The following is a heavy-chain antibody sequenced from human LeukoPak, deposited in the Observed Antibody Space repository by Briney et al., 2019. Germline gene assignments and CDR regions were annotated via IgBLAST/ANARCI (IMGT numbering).Heavy chain of an antibody. CDR1: GDSIRNYY. J-gene: IGHJ4*02. V-gene: IGHV4-59*08. CDR2: IHYSGRT. CDR3: ARLSNPYGGFHLDF. Sequence: SETLSLTCTVSGDSIRNYYWSWIRQPPGKGLEWIGYIHYSGRTNYSPSLKRRVTMSVDASKNQFSLRLSSVTAADTAFYYCARLSNPYGGFHLDFWGQGTLVTVSS. D-gene: IGHD3-10*01.